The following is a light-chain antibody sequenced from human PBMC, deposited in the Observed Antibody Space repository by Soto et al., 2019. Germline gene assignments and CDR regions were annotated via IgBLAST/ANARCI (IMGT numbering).Light chain of an antibody. J-gene: IGKJ3*01. V-gene: IGKV3D-15*01. Sequence: IVMTQSPVTLSVSPGGRATLSCRASQSVISNLAWYQHKPGQAPRLLIYGASIRATGVPARFSGSGSGTEFTLTISSLQSEDFAIYFCQQYNDWPFTFGPGTKVDNK. CDR3: QQYNDWPFT. CDR1: QSVISN. CDR2: GAS.